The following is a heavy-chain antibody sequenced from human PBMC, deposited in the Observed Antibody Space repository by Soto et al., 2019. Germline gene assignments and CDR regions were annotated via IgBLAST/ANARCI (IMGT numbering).Heavy chain of an antibody. D-gene: IGHD6-19*01. CDR3: ARVPNSSGWYPFDY. CDR1: GFTFSSYW. CDR2: IKQDGSEK. Sequence: GGSLRLSCAASGFTFSSYWMSWVRQAPGKGLEWVANIKQDGSEKYYVDSVKGRFTISRDNAKNSLYLQMNSLRAEDTAVYYCARVPNSSGWYPFDYWGQGTLVTVSS. J-gene: IGHJ4*02. V-gene: IGHV3-7*05.